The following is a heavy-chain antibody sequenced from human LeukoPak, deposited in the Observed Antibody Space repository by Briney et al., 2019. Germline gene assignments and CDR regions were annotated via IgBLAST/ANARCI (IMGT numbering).Heavy chain of an antibody. CDR1: GFTFSSYS. CDR2: ISSSSSYI. Sequence: PGGSLRLSCAASGFTFSSYSMNWVRQAPGKGLEWVSSISSSSSYIYYADSVKGRFTISRDNAKNSLYLQMNSLRAEDTAVYYCAREGGSSWSVGADYYYMDVWGKGTTVTVSS. D-gene: IGHD6-13*01. CDR3: AREGGSSWSVGADYYYMDV. V-gene: IGHV3-21*01. J-gene: IGHJ6*03.